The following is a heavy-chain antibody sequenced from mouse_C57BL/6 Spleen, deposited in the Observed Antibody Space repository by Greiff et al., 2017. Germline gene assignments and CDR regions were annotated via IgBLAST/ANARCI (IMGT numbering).Heavy chain of an antibody. CDR3: ASGRYIFAY. D-gene: IGHD1-1*01. Sequence: EVQGVESGGGLVKPGGSLKLSCAASGFTFSDYGMHWVRQAPEKGLEWVAYISSGSSTIYYADTVKGRFTISRDNAKNTLCLQMTSLRSEDTAMYYCASGRYIFAYWGQGTLVTV. V-gene: IGHV5-17*01. CDR2: ISSGSSTI. J-gene: IGHJ3*01. CDR1: GFTFSDYG.